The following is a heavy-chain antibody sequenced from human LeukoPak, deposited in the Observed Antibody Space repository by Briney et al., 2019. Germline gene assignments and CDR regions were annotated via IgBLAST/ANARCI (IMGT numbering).Heavy chain of an antibody. CDR3: AKPRLKSGYYLFDY. CDR1: GFTFSSYA. D-gene: IGHD3-22*01. J-gene: IGHJ4*02. Sequence: GGSLRLSCAASGFTFSSYAMSWVRQAPGKGLEWVSAISGSGGSTYYADSVKGRFTISRDNSKNTLYLQMNSLRAEATAVYYCAKPRLKSGYYLFDYWGQGTLVTVSS. V-gene: IGHV3-23*01. CDR2: ISGSGGST.